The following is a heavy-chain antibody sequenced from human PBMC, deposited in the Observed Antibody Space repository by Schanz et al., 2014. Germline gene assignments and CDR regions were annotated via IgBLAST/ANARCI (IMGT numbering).Heavy chain of an antibody. CDR1: GYTFTSYS. J-gene: IGHJ3*02. V-gene: IGHV1-46*01. D-gene: IGHD2-2*01. CDR3: ARGTMPGTFDI. CDR2: INLSGGST. Sequence: QVQLVQSGAEVKKPGASVKVSCKASGYTFTSYSMHWVRQAPGQGLEWMGIINLSGGSTNNAQKFQGRLTMTRDTSTSTVYMELSSLRYEDTALYYSARGTMPGTFDIWGQGTMVTVSS.